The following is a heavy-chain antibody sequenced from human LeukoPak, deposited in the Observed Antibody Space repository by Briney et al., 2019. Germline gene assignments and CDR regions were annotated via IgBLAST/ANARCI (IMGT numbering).Heavy chain of an antibody. D-gene: IGHD3-22*01. CDR3: AKTNGYYSD. CDR1: GFTFSIYG. J-gene: IGHJ4*02. V-gene: IGHV3-23*01. CDR2: ISGSGGTT. Sequence: GGSLRLSCAASGFTFSIYGMNWVRQAPGKGLEWVSGISGSGGTTYYADSVKGRFIISRDNSKNSLSLQVSSLRAEDTAVYYCAKTNGYYSDWGQGTLVTVSS.